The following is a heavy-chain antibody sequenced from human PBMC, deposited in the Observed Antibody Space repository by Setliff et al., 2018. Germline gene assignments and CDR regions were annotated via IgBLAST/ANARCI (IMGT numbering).Heavy chain of an antibody. V-gene: IGHV4-39*01. CDR1: GGSISSSSYY. D-gene: IGHD6-13*01. Sequence: LTCTVSGGSISSSSYYWXWIRQPPGKGLEWXXXXXXXXXXXXNXXXXXXXTISVDTSKNQFSLKLSSVTAADTAVYYCARRGMSSSWFQGYFDYWGQGTLVTVSS. J-gene: IGHJ4*02. CDR3: ARRGMSSSWFQGYFDY. CDR2: XXXXXXX.